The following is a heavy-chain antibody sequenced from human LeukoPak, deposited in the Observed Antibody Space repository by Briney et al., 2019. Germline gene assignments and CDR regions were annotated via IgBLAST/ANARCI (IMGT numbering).Heavy chain of an antibody. V-gene: IGHV3-7*01. D-gene: IGHD4-17*01. J-gene: IGHJ4*02. CDR2: IKQDGSEE. CDR1: GFTFSSYW. Sequence: GGSLRLSCAASGFTFSSYWMSWVRQAPGKGLEWGANIKQDGSEEYYVDSVKGRFTISRDNAKNSLYLQMNSLRAEDTAVYYCARDSAKTTVTTLDYWGQGTLVTVSS. CDR3: ARDSAKTTVTTLDY.